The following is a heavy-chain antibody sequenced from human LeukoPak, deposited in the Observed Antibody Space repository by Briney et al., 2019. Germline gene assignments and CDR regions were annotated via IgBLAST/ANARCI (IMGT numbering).Heavy chain of an antibody. CDR2: IYPGDSDT. J-gene: IGHJ4*02. Sequence: PGESLKISCKGSGYSFTSYWIGWVRQMPGKGLEWMGIIYPGDSDTRYSPSFRGQVTISADKSISTAYLQWSSLKASDTAMYYCARGSYCRAGSCYFDYWGQGTLVTVSS. D-gene: IGHD2-15*01. CDR1: GYSFTSYW. CDR3: ARGSYCRAGSCYFDY. V-gene: IGHV5-51*01.